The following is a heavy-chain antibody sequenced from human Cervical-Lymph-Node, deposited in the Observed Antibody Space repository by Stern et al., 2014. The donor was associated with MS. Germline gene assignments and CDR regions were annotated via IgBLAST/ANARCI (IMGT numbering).Heavy chain of an antibody. D-gene: IGHD1-14*01. CDR2: RNPNSGET. Sequence: VQLVESGAEVKKPGASVKVSCKASGYTFTTYDINWVRQATGQGLEWLGWRNPNSGETGYAQRFQGRVTMTRDTSISTAYMELRSLTSDDTAVYYCAKNARNTGSMEPWGQGTLVTVSS. V-gene: IGHV1-8*01. CDR1: GYTFTTYD. J-gene: IGHJ4*02. CDR3: AKNARNTGSMEP.